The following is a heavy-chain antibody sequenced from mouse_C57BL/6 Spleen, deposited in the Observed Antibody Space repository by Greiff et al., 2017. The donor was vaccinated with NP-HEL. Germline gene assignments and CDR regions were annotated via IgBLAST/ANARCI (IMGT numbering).Heavy chain of an antibody. V-gene: IGHV5-17*01. J-gene: IGHJ2*01. Sequence: EVKLMESGGGLVKPGGSLKLSCAASGFTFSDYGMHWVRQAPEKGLEWVAYISSGSSTIYYADTVKGRFTISRDNAKNTLFLQMTSLRSEDTAMYYCARRWDVGFDYWGQGTTLTVSS. CDR1: GFTFSDYG. CDR3: ARRWDVGFDY. CDR2: ISSGSSTI. D-gene: IGHD4-1*01.